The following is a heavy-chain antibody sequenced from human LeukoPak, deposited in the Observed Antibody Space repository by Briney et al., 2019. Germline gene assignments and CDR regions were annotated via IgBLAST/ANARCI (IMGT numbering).Heavy chain of an antibody. CDR1: GLPFTNAW. CDR2: IKSKTDGGTT. D-gene: IGHD3-10*01. CDR3: TTVQFARTMSLDY. V-gene: IGHV3-15*01. Sequence: GGSLRLSCAASGLPFTNAWMSWVRQAPGKGLELVGRIKSKTDGGTTDSAAPVKGRFTISRDDSKNTLFLQMNRLRTEDTAVYYCTTVQFARTMSLDYWGQGALVTVSS. J-gene: IGHJ4*02.